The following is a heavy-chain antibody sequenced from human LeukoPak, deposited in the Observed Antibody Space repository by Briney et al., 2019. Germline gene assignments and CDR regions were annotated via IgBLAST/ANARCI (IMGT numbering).Heavy chain of an antibody. CDR3: ATHYSLSLFDY. J-gene: IGHJ4*02. CDR1: GFSLSTSGVG. V-gene: IGHV2-5*01. D-gene: IGHD3-10*01. Sequence: SGPTLVKPPQTLTLTCTFSGFSLSTSGVGVGWIRQPPGKALEWLALIYWNDDKRYSPSLKSRLTITKDTSKNQVVLTMTNMDPVDTATYYRATHYSLSLFDYWGQGTLVTVSS. CDR2: IYWNDDK.